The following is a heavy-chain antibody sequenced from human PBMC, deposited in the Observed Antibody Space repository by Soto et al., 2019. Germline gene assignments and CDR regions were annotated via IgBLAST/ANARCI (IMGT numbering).Heavy chain of an antibody. J-gene: IGHJ5*02. D-gene: IGHD6-19*01. CDR3: ARSPRIAVAFNWFDP. CDR1: GGSISSYY. V-gene: IGHV4-59*01. CDR2: IYYSGST. Sequence: SETLSLTCTVSGGSISSYYWSWIRQPPGKGLEWIGYIYYSGSTNYNPSLKSRVTISVDTSKNQFSLKLSSVTAADTAVYYCARSPRIAVAFNWFDPWGQGTPVTVSS.